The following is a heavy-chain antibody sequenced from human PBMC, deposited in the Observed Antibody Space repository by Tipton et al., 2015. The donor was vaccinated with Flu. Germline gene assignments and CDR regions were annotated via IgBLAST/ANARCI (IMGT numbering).Heavy chain of an antibody. CDR3: ARGDFWSGYYVDY. Sequence: LRLSCTVSGGSVSSGSYYWSWIRQPPGKGLVWIGYIYYSGSTNYNPSLKSRVTISVDTSKNQFSLKLSSVTAADTAVYYCARGDFWSGYYVDYWGQGTLVTVSS. D-gene: IGHD3-3*01. V-gene: IGHV4-61*01. CDR2: IYYSGST. J-gene: IGHJ4*02. CDR1: GGSVSSGSYY.